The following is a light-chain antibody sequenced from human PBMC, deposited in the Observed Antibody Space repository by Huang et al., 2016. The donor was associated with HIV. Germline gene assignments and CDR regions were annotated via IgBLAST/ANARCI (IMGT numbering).Light chain of an antibody. CDR2: AAS. Sequence: DIQMTQSPSSLSASVGDRVTITCRASQPITSFLNWYQQKPGKAPKLLIYAASSLQSGVPSRFSDSGAGTSFTLTINTLQPEDFATYYCQQSSSTPFTFGPGTRVDIK. CDR3: QQSSSTPFT. V-gene: IGKV1-39*01. CDR1: QPITSF. J-gene: IGKJ3*01.